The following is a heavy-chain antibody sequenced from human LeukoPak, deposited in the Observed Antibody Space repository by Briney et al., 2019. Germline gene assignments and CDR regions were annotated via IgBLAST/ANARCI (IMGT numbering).Heavy chain of an antibody. V-gene: IGHV3-11*01. D-gene: IGHD6-6*01. CDR1: GFTFSDYY. Sequence: GGSLRLSCAASGFTFSDYYMTWIRQAPGKGLEWVSYISSSGSIIYYADSLKGRFTISRDNAKNSLCLQMNSLRAEDTAVYYCARAREGSSLDYWGQGTLVTVSS. CDR2: ISSSGSII. J-gene: IGHJ4*02. CDR3: ARAREGSSLDY.